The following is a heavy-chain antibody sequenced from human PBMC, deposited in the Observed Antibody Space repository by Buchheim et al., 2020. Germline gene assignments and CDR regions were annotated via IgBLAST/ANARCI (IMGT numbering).Heavy chain of an antibody. D-gene: IGHD3-3*01. Sequence: EVQLVESGGGLVQPGGFLRLSYAASGFTVSSNYMSWVRQAPGKGLEWVSVIYSGGSTYYADSVKGRFTISRDNSKNTLYLQMNSLRAEDTAVYYCARDFSGSGYYYRYWGQGTL. J-gene: IGHJ4*02. CDR3: ARDFSGSGYYYRY. CDR1: GFTVSSNY. V-gene: IGHV3-66*02. CDR2: IYSGGST.